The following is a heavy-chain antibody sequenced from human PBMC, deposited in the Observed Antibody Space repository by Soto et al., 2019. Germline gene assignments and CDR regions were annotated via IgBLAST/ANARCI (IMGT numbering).Heavy chain of an antibody. CDR1: GYTFTGYY. CDR2: INPNSGGT. CDR3: AIGLGELSLYTYYGMDV. J-gene: IGHJ6*02. Sequence: ASVKVSCKASGYTFTGYYMHWVRQAPGQGLEWMRWINPNSGGTNYAQKFQGRVTMTRDTSISTAYMELSRMRSDDTAVYYCAIGLGELSLYTYYGMDVWGQGTTVTVS. D-gene: IGHD3-16*02. V-gene: IGHV1-2*02.